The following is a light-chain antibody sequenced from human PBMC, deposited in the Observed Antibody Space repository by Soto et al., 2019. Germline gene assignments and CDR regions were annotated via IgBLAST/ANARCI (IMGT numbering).Light chain of an antibody. CDR1: QSVSSN. J-gene: IGKJ1*01. V-gene: IGKV3-15*01. Sequence: EIVLTQSPGTLSLSPGEIATLSCRASQSVSSNLAWHQQKPGQAPRLLSYDASTRATGIPARFSGSGSGTEFTLTISSLQSEYFAVYYCHQYNNWPPWTFGQGTKVDNK. CDR3: HQYNNWPPWT. CDR2: DAS.